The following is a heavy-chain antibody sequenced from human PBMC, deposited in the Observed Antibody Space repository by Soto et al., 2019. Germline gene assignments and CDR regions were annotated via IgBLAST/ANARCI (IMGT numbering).Heavy chain of an antibody. V-gene: IGHV1-69*01. D-gene: IGHD3-10*01. J-gene: IGHJ6*02. CDR1: GGTFSSYA. CDR3: AREPPMVRGVIITSNYYYYGMDV. CDR2: IIPIFGTA. Sequence: QVQLVQSGAEVKKPGSSVKVSCKASGGTFSSYAISWVRQAPGQGLEWMGGIIPIFGTANYAQKFQGRVTITADESTSTAYMELSSLRCEDTAVYYCAREPPMVRGVIITSNYYYYGMDVWGQGTTVTVSS.